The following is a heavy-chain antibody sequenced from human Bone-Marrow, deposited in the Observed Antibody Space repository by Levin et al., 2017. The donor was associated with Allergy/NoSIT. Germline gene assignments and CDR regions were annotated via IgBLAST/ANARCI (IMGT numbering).Heavy chain of an antibody. CDR2: IYHNGRT. Sequence: SETLSLTCSVSGASISSSSFYWAWIRQPPGKGLEWIGRIYHNGRTYYNPSLKSRVTMSVDSSKNQFSLKLTSVTAADTAVYYCARPQSSSWYYFASWGQGTQVTVSS. CDR3: ARPQSSSWYYFAS. D-gene: IGHD6-13*01. J-gene: IGHJ4*02. V-gene: IGHV4-39*01. CDR1: GASISSSSFY.